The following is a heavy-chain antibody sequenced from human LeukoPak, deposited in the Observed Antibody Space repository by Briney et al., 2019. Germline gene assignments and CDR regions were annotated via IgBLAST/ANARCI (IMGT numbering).Heavy chain of an antibody. V-gene: IGHV1-2*06. Sequence: ASVKVSCKASGYTFTGYYMHWVRQAPGQGLEWMGRINPNSGGTNYAQKFQGRVTMTRDTSISTAYMELSRLRSDDTAVYYCARVGYSSGWSDYWGRGTLVTASS. CDR3: ARVGYSSGWSDY. CDR2: INPNSGGT. D-gene: IGHD6-19*01. CDR1: GYTFTGYY. J-gene: IGHJ4*02.